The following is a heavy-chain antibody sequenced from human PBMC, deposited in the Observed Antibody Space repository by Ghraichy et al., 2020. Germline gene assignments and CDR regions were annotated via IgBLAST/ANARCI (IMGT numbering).Heavy chain of an antibody. D-gene: IGHD3-10*01. V-gene: IGHV4-59*08. CDR3: ARLLMGFGELTIDY. Sequence: SETLSLTCTVSGGSISSYYWSWIRQPPGKGLEWIGYIYYSGSTNYNPSLKSRVTISVDTSKNQFSLKLSSVTAADTAVYYCARLLMGFGELTIDYWGQGTLVTVSS. CDR2: IYYSGST. J-gene: IGHJ4*02. CDR1: GGSISSYY.